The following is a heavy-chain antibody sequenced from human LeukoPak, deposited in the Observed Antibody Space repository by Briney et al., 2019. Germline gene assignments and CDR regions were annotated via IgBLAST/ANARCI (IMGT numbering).Heavy chain of an antibody. D-gene: IGHD3-10*01. CDR3: ARGLLQWFGEFYFDY. CDR1: GGSISSYY. Sequence: SETLSLTCTVSGGSISSYYWSWIRQPPGKGLEWIGYIYYSGSTNYNPSLKSRVTISVDTSKNQFSLKLSSVTAADTAVYYCARGLLQWFGEFYFDYWGQGTLVTVSS. V-gene: IGHV4-59*01. CDR2: IYYSGST. J-gene: IGHJ4*02.